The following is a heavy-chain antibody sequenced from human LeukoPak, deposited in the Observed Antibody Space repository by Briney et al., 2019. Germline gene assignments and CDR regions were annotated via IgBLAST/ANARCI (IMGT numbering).Heavy chain of an antibody. J-gene: IGHJ4*02. D-gene: IGHD4-17*01. Sequence: ASETLSLTCPVSGGSISSSSYYWGWIRQPPGKGLEWIGSIYYSGSTYYTPSLKSRVTISVDTSKNQFSLKLSSVTAADTAVYYCARLGRRVTTLDYWGQGTLVTVSS. CDR1: GGSISSSSYY. CDR2: IYYSGST. CDR3: ARLGRRVTTLDY. V-gene: IGHV4-39*01.